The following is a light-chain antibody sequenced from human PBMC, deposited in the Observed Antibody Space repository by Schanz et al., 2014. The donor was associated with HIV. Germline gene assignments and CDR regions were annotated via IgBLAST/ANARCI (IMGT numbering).Light chain of an antibody. CDR1: QSVRSTY. J-gene: IGKJ4*01. Sequence: EILLTQSPGTLSLSPGERATLSCRASQSVRSTYLAWYQQKPGQAPRLLIYAASSRATGIPDRFSGSGSGTDFTLTISSLQPEDFATYYCQQANSFPLTFGGGTKVEIK. V-gene: IGKV3-20*01. CDR2: AAS. CDR3: QQANSFPLT.